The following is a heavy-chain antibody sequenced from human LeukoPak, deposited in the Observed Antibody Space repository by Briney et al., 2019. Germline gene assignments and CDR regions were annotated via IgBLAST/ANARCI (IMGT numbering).Heavy chain of an antibody. CDR1: GGSISSYY. CDR3: ASGSPYYYGMDV. Sequence: SETLSLTCTVSGGSISSYYWSWIRQPPGKGLEWIGYIYYSGSTNYNPSLKSRVTISVDTSKNQFSLKLSSVTAADTAVYYCASGSPYYYGMDVWAQGTTVTVSS. V-gene: IGHV4-59*08. D-gene: IGHD1-26*01. CDR2: IYYSGST. J-gene: IGHJ6*02.